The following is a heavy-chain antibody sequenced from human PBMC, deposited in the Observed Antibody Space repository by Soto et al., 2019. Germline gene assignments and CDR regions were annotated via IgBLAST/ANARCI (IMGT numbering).Heavy chain of an antibody. V-gene: IGHV3-30-3*01. D-gene: IGHD3-22*01. Sequence: QVQLVESGGGVVQPGRSLRLSCAASGFTFSSYAMHWVRQAPGKGLEWVAVISYDGSNKYYADSVKGRFTISRDNSKNTLYLQKNSLRAEDTAVYYCARAPPPHDSSGYYWPIFDYWGQGTLVTVSS. CDR2: ISYDGSNK. CDR1: GFTFSSYA. J-gene: IGHJ4*02. CDR3: ARAPPPHDSSGYYWPIFDY.